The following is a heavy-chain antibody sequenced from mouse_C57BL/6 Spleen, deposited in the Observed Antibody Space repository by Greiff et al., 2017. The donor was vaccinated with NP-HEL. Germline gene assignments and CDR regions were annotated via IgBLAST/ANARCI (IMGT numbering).Heavy chain of an antibody. V-gene: IGHV1-81*01. J-gene: IGHJ3*01. CDR1: GYTFTSYG. D-gene: IGHD1-1*01. CDR2: IYPRSGNT. Sequence: VQLQQSGAELARPGASVKLSCKASGYTFTSYGISWVKQRTGQGLEWIGEIYPRSGNTYYNEKLKGKATLTADKSSSTAYMELRSLTSEDSAVYFCAREDYYGSPFAYWGQGTLVTVSA. CDR3: AREDYYGSPFAY.